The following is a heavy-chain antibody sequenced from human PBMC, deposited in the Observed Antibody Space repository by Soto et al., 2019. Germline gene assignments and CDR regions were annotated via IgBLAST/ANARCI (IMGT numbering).Heavy chain of an antibody. Sequence: PGGSLRLSCAASGFTVSSNYMSWVRQAPGKGLEWVSVIYSGGSTYYADSVKGRFTISRDNSKNTLYLQMNSLRAEDTAMYYCARAGFCSGGSCPRALGYCGQRSLVPVSA. CDR3: ARAGFCSGGSCPRALGY. CDR1: GFTVSSNY. V-gene: IGHV3-66*01. D-gene: IGHD2-15*01. CDR2: IYSGGST. J-gene: IGHJ4*02.